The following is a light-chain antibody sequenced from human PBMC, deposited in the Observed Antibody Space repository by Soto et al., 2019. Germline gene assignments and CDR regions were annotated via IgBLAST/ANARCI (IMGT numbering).Light chain of an antibody. CDR1: SSDVGSYNY. CDR3: SSYTSGSTLYV. J-gene: IGLJ1*01. V-gene: IGLV2-14*01. Sequence: SVLTQPASVSGSPGQSITISCTGTSSDVGSYNYVSWYQQHPGKAPRLMIYASSNRPSGVSHRFSGSRSGNTASLTTSGLQAEDEADYFCSSYTSGSTLYVFGSGTKVTVL. CDR2: ASS.